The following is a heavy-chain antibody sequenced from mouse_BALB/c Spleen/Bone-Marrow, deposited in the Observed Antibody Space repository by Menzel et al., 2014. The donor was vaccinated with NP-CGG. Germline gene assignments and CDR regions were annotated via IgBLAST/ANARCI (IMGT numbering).Heavy chain of an antibody. J-gene: IGHJ4*01. CDR1: GYTFTSYY. CDR3: SRGRRDALDY. Sequence: VQLQQSGAELVKPGASAKLSCKASGYTFTSYYMYWVKQRPGQGLEWFGEINPSNGGTNFNEKFKNKATLTVDKSSSTAYMQLSSLTSEDSAVYYCSRGRRDALDYWGQGTAVTVPS. CDR2: INPSNGGT. V-gene: IGHV1S81*02.